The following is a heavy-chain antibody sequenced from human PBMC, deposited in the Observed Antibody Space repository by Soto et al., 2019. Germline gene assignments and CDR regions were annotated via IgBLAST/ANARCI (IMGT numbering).Heavy chain of an antibody. D-gene: IGHD2-15*01. Sequence: PSETLSLTCTVSGGSISSYYWSWIRQPPGKGLEWIGYIYYSGSTNYDPSLKSRVTISVDTSKNQFSLKLSSVTAADTAVYYCASTECSGGSCYQGPFDYWGQGTLVTVSS. CDR3: ASTECSGGSCYQGPFDY. J-gene: IGHJ4*02. CDR2: IYYSGST. V-gene: IGHV4-59*08. CDR1: GGSISSYY.